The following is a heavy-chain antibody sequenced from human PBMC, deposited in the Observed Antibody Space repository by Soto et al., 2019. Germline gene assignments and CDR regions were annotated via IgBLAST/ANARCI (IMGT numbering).Heavy chain of an antibody. CDR3: ARGERLSTSEMYYYIYGLDV. D-gene: IGHD2-2*01. V-gene: IGHV3-48*02. J-gene: IGHJ6*02. Sequence: EVQLVESGGGLVQPGGSLRLSCAASGFTFSTYNMNWVRQAPGKGLEWVSFISSSSSNIYYADSVKGRFTISRDNAKNLLYLQMNSLRDEYTAVYYCARGERLSTSEMYYYIYGLDVWGQGNTVTVSS. CDR2: ISSSSSNI. CDR1: GFTFSTYN.